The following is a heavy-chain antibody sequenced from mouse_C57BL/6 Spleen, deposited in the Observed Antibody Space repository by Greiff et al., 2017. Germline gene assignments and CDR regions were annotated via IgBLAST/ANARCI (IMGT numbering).Heavy chain of an antibody. CDR1: GYAFSSSW. D-gene: IGHD2-2*01. CDR2: IYPGDGDT. V-gene: IGHV1-82*01. Sequence: VKLMESGPELVKPGASVKISCKASGYAFSSSWMNWVKQRPGKGLEWIGRIYPGDGDTNYNGKFKGKATLTADKSSSTAYMQLSSLTSEDSAVYFCARNGYLSYFDYWGQGTTLTVSS. J-gene: IGHJ2*01. CDR3: ARNGYLSYFDY.